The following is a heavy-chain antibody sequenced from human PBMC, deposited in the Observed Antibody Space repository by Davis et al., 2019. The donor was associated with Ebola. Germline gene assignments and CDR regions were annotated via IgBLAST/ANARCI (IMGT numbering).Heavy chain of an antibody. Sequence: PGGSLRLSCKGSGYSFTSYWISWVRQMPGKGLEWMGRIDPRDSYTNYSPSFQGHVSISADKSINTAYLQWSSLKASDTAVDYCATLTGNYDFWSGYNDAFDIWGQGTMVTVSS. CDR2: IDPRDSYT. D-gene: IGHD3-3*01. CDR3: ATLTGNYDFWSGYNDAFDI. J-gene: IGHJ3*02. CDR1: GYSFTSYW. V-gene: IGHV5-10-1*01.